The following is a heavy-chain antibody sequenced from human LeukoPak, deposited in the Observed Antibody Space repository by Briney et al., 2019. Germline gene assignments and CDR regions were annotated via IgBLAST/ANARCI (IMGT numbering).Heavy chain of an antibody. V-gene: IGHV3-30*18. D-gene: IGHD3-3*01. J-gene: IGHJ4*02. CDR3: AKESKSADFWSGYYPLYYFDY. CDR1: GFTFSSYG. CDR2: ISYDGSNK. Sequence: GGSLRLSCAASGFTFSSYGMHWVRQAPGKGLEWVAVISYDGSNKYYADSVKGRFTISRDNSKNTLYLQMNSLRAEDTAVYYCAKESKSADFWSGYYPLYYFDYWGQGTLVTVSS.